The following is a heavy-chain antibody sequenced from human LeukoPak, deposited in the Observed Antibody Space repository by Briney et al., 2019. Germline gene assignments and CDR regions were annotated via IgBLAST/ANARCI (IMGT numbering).Heavy chain of an antibody. CDR3: AKDLGWLADYYYYYGMDV. V-gene: IGHV3-23*01. CDR2: ISGSGGST. CDR1: GFTFSSYA. J-gene: IGHJ6*02. Sequence: GGSLRLSCAASGFTFSSYAMSWVRQAPGKGLEWVSTISGSGGSTYYADSVKGRFTISRDNSKNTLYLQMNSLRAEDTAVYYCAKDLGWLADYYYYYGMDVWGQGTTVTVSS. D-gene: IGHD6-19*01.